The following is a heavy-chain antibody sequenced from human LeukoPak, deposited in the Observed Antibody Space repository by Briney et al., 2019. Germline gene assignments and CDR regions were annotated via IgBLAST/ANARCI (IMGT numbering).Heavy chain of an antibody. Sequence: GASVKVSCKASGYSFTGYYIHWMRQAPGQGLEWMGWINPNSGGTNYAQKFQGRVTITADKSTSTAYMELSSLRSEDTAVYYCARGTYYYGSGYSFDIWGQGTMVTVSS. D-gene: IGHD3-10*01. V-gene: IGHV1-2*02. CDR1: GYSFTGYY. CDR2: INPNSGGT. J-gene: IGHJ3*02. CDR3: ARGTYYYGSGYSFDI.